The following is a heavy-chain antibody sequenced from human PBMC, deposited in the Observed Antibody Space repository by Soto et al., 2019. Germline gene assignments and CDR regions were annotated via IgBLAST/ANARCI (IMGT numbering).Heavy chain of an antibody. V-gene: IGHV3-30-3*01. D-gene: IGHD3-3*01. CDR1: GFTFSSYA. CDR3: ARDKRDLRFLEWSYYFDF. Sequence: QVQLVESGGGVVRPGRSLRLSCAASGFTFSSYAMHWVRQAPGKGLEWVAVISYDGSNKYYADSVKGRFTISRDNSKNTLYLQMNSLRAEDTAVYYCARDKRDLRFLEWSYYFDFWGQGTLVTVSS. J-gene: IGHJ4*02. CDR2: ISYDGSNK.